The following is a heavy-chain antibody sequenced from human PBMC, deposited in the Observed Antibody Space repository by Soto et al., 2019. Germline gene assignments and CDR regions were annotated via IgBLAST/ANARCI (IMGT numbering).Heavy chain of an antibody. CDR3: ARVRGYSYGRRGYGMDV. J-gene: IGHJ6*02. D-gene: IGHD5-18*01. CDR2: INPNSGGT. Sequence: QVPLVQSGAEVKKPGASVKVSCKASGYTFTGYYMHWVRQAPGQGLEWMGWINPNSGGTNYAQKFQGRVTMTRDTSISTAYMELSRLRSDDTAVYYCARVRGYSYGRRGYGMDVWGQGTTVTVSS. V-gene: IGHV1-2*02. CDR1: GYTFTGYY.